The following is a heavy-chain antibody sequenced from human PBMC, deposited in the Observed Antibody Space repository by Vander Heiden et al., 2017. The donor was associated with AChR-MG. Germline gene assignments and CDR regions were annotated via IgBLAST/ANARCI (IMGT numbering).Heavy chain of an antibody. J-gene: IGHJ4*02. D-gene: IGHD2-15*01. CDR1: GYTFTSYY. CDR2: INPSGGST. V-gene: IGHV1-46*03. Sequence: QVQLVQSGAEVKKPGASVKVSCKASGYTFTSYYMHWVRQAPGQGLEWMGIINPSGGSTRYAQKVQCRVTMTRDTSTITVYMELSSMRSEDTAVYYCARDITVSSGGSYKFWGQGTLVTVSS. CDR3: ARDITVSSGGSYKF.